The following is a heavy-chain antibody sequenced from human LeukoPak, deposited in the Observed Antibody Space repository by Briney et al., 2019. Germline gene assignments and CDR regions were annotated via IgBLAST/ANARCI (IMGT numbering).Heavy chain of an antibody. CDR3: ARYSSGWPKGFDAFDI. V-gene: IGHV1-46*01. D-gene: IGHD6-19*01. J-gene: IGHJ3*02. Sequence: ASVNVSCKASGYTFTSYYMHWVRQAPGQGLEWMGIINPSGGSTSYAQKFQGRVTMTRDTSTSTVYMELSSLRSEDTAVYYCARYSSGWPKGFDAFDIWGQGTMVTVSS. CDR1: GYTFTSYY. CDR2: INPSGGST.